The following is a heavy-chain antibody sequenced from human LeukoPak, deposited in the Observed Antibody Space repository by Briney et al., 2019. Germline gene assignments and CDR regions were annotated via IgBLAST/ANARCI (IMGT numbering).Heavy chain of an antibody. Sequence: GGSLRLSCAASGFTFSSYAMSWVRQAPGRGLEWVSAISGSGGTTYYADSVKGRFTISRDNSKNTLYLQMNILRAEDTAVYYCAKESDDILTTYYSANSFDYWGQGTLVTVSS. CDR2: ISGSGGTT. CDR1: GFTFSSYA. J-gene: IGHJ4*02. V-gene: IGHV3-23*01. D-gene: IGHD3-9*01. CDR3: AKESDDILTTYYSANSFDY.